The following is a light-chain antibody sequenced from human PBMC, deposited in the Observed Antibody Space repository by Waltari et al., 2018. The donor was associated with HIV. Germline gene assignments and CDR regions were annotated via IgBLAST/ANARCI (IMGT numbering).Light chain of an antibody. CDR1: ENINTF. Sequence: DIQVTQSPSSLSASVGDRVTIICRTSENINTFLNWFQQKPGKIPRLLIYGAFTLESGVPSRFSGTGSGTDFSLTISALQPEDFATYYCLQGYSSILTFGPGTKVEVK. CDR2: GAF. J-gene: IGKJ3*01. V-gene: IGKV1-39*01. CDR3: LQGYSSILT.